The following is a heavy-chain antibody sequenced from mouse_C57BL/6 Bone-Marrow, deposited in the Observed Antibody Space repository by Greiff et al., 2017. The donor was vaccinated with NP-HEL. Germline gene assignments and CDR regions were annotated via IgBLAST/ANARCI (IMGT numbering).Heavy chain of an antibody. J-gene: IGHJ4*01. Sequence: EVQLVESGEGLVKPGGSLKLSCAASGFTFSSYAMSWVRQTPEKRLEWVAYISSGGDYIYYADTVKGRFTISRDNARNTLYLQMSSLKSEDIAMYYCTRDNGNHYYAMDYWGQGTSVTVSS. CDR2: ISSGGDYI. V-gene: IGHV5-9-1*02. D-gene: IGHD2-1*01. CDR1: GFTFSSYA. CDR3: TRDNGNHYYAMDY.